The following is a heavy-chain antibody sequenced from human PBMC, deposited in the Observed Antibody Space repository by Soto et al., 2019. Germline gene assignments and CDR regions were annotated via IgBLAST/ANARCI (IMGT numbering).Heavy chain of an antibody. CDR3: AKDGRRDTAMVNTSMIDY. Sequence: EVQLLESGGGLVQPGGSLRLSCAASGFTFSSYAMSWVRQAPGKGLEWVSAISGSGGSTYYADSVKGRFTISRDNSKNTLYLQMNSLRAEDTAVYYCAKDGRRDTAMVNTSMIDYWGQGTLVTVSS. J-gene: IGHJ4*02. CDR1: GFTFSSYA. D-gene: IGHD5-18*01. V-gene: IGHV3-23*01. CDR2: ISGSGGST.